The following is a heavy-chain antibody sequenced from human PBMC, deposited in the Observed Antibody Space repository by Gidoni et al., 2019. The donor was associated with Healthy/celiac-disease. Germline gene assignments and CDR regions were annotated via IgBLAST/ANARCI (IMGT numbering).Heavy chain of an antibody. CDR2: SKSKTDGGTT. V-gene: IGHV3-15*01. J-gene: IGHJ5*02. Sequence: EVQLVESGGGLGKPGGSLRLSCAASGFTFSNAWRRWVRQAPGKGLAWVGRSKSKTDGGTTDYAAPVKGRFTISRDDSKNTLYLQMNSLKTEDTAVYYCTTDPSYYDISGYYYWFDPWGQGTLVTVSS. D-gene: IGHD3-22*01. CDR3: TTDPSYYDISGYYYWFDP. CDR1: GFTFSNAW.